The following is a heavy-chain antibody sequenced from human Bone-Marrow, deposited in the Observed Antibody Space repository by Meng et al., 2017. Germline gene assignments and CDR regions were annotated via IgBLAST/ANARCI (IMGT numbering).Heavy chain of an antibody. D-gene: IGHD7-27*01. Sequence: EVQLVETGGGLIQPGGSLRLSCAASGFSVSSSYMSWVRQAPGKGPEWVSVIYSGGTTYYADSVKGRFTISRDNSRNTRYLQVNSLRAEDTAVYYCARVPRGWGYFDYWGQGTLVTVSS. J-gene: IGHJ4*02. V-gene: IGHV3-53*02. CDR3: ARVPRGWGYFDY. CDR2: IYSGGTT. CDR1: GFSVSSSY.